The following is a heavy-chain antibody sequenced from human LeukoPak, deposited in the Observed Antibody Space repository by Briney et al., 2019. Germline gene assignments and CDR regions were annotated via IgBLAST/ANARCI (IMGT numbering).Heavy chain of an antibody. CDR2: IISSSSYI. J-gene: IGHJ4*02. CDR1: GSTFSSYS. Sequence: GGSLRLSFAASGSTFSSYSMNWVRQAPGKGLEWVPSIISSSSYIYYADSVKGRFTISRDNAKNSLYLQMNSLGAEDTAVYYCARSRDIVVVPAAIPYYWGQGTLVTVSS. V-gene: IGHV3-21*01. D-gene: IGHD2-2*02. CDR3: ARSRDIVVVPAAIPYY.